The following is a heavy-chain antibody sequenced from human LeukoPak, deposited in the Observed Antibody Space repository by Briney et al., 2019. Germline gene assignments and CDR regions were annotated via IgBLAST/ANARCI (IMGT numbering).Heavy chain of an antibody. Sequence: PGRSLRLSCAASGFTFSSYDMHWVRQAPGKGLEWVAVISYDGSNKYYADSVKGGFTISRDNSKNTLYLQMNSLRAEDTAVYYCAKGSCPNHYYGSGSYEVCWSDPWGQGTLVTVSS. CDR2: ISYDGSNK. J-gene: IGHJ5*02. D-gene: IGHD3-10*01. CDR3: AKGSCPNHYYGSGSYEVCWSDP. CDR1: GFTFSSYD. V-gene: IGHV3-30*18.